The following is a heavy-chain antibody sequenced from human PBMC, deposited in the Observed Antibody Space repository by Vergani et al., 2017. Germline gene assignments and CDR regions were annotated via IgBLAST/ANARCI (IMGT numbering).Heavy chain of an antibody. CDR2: IIPIIGKA. CDR1: GGTFSSYS. Sequence: QVQLVQSGAEVKKPGSSVKVSCKASGGTFSSYSITWVRQAPGRGLEWMGRIIPIIGKANYAQKFQGRVTITADKSTSTAYMELSSLMSDDTAVYYCASGKITVPMIGEVYDHWGQGNLVIVSS. D-gene: IGHD2-21*01. CDR3: ASGKITVPMIGEVYDH. J-gene: IGHJ4*02. V-gene: IGHV1-69*02.